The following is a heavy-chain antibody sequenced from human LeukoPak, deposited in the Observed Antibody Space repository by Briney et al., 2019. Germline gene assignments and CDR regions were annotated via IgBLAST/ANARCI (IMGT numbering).Heavy chain of an antibody. CDR3: ARDLLRGVDSYFDY. V-gene: IGHV1-8*01. CDR1: GYTFTSYD. J-gene: IGHJ4*02. D-gene: IGHD3-10*01. CDR2: MNPNSGNT. Sequence: GASVKVSCKASGYTFTSYDINWVRQATGQVLEWMGWMNPNSGNTGYAQKFQGRVTMTRNTSISTAYMELSSLRSEDTAVYYCARDLLRGVDSYFDYWGQGTLVTVSS.